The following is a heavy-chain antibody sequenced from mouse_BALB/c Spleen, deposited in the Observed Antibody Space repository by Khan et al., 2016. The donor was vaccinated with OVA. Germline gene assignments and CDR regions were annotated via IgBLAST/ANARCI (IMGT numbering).Heavy chain of an antibody. CDR2: IWTGGIT. J-gene: IGHJ3*01. V-gene: IGHV2-9*02. CDR3: ARAYDYDVGGFAY. D-gene: IGHD2-4*01. Sequence: QVQLKESGPDLVAPSQSLSITCTVSGFSLSNYGIHWVRQPPGKGLEWLGVIWTGGITNYNSALMSRLIIIKDDSNSQVFLKMNRLQTTDQAIYFCARAYDYDVGGFAYWGQGTLVTVSA. CDR1: GFSLSNYG.